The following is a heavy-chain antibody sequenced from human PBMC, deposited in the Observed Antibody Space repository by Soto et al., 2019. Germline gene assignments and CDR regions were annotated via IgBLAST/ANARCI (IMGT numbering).Heavy chain of an antibody. CDR2: MYYTGNK. CDR3: ARRSSSSLGSLFDP. D-gene: IGHD6-6*01. Sequence: SETLSLTCAVYGGSFSGYSWSWIRQPPGKGLEWIGAMYYTGNKNYNPSLESRVTMSVDTSKNQFSLKLSSVTPTDTAVYYCARRSSSSLGSLFDPWGRGILVTVSS. J-gene: IGHJ5*02. CDR1: GGSFSGYS. V-gene: IGHV4-34*01.